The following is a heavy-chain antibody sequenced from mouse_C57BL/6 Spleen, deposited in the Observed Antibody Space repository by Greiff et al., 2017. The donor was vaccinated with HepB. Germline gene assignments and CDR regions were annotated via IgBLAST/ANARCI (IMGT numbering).Heavy chain of an antibody. CDR2: ISYDGSN. CDR3: ARDERNSPGFAY. V-gene: IGHV3-6*01. Sequence: EVQRVESGPGLVKPSQSLSLTCSVTGYSITSGYYWNWIRQFPGNKLEWMGYISYDGSNNYNPSLKNRISITRDTSKNQFFLKLNSVTTEDTATYYCARDERNSPGFAYWGQGTLVTVSA. D-gene: IGHD5-2*01. CDR1: GYSITSGYY. J-gene: IGHJ3*01.